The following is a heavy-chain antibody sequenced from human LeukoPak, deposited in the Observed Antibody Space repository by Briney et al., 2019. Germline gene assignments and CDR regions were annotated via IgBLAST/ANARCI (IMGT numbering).Heavy chain of an antibody. CDR2: ISYSGST. CDR3: ARDPSGWAGYFDY. V-gene: IGHV4-59*01. J-gene: IGHJ4*02. CDR1: AGSISSYY. D-gene: IGHD6-19*01. Sequence: PSETLSLTCTVSAGSISSYYWSWIRQPPGKGLEWIGFISYSGSTNYNPSLKSRVTISVDMSKNQFSLQLSSVTAADTAVYYCARDPSGWAGYFDYWGQGTLVTVSS.